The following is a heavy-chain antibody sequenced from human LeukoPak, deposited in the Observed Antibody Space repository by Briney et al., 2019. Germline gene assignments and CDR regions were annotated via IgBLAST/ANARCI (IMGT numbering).Heavy chain of an antibody. CDR3: ARPLSNGYFHDSGGYYPYAMDV. V-gene: IGHV3-30*09. Sequence: GGSLRLSCAASGFTFSTSTMHWVRQAPGKGLEWVAVISYDGSNKFYADSVKGRFAISRDNSKNTLYLQMNSLRGYDSAVYYCARPLSNGYFHDSGGYYPYAMDVRGQGTTVTVSS. D-gene: IGHD3-22*01. CDR1: GFTFSTST. CDR2: ISYDGSNK. J-gene: IGHJ6*02.